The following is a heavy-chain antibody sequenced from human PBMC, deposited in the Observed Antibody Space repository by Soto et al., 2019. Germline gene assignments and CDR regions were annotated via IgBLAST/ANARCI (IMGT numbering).Heavy chain of an antibody. CDR3: ARHGVGDILTGQPDY. D-gene: IGHD3-9*01. Sequence: GESLKISCKGSGYSFTSYWIGWVRQMPGKGLEWMGMIYPSDSDTKYSPSFQGHVTISADKSISTAYLQWSSLKASDTAMYYCARHGVGDILTGQPDYWGQGTLVTVS. CDR2: IYPSDSDT. J-gene: IGHJ4*02. V-gene: IGHV5-51*01. CDR1: GYSFTSYW.